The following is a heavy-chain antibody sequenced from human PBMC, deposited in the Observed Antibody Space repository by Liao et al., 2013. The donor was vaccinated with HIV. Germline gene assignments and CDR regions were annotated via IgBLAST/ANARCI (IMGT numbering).Heavy chain of an antibody. J-gene: IGHJ4*02. D-gene: IGHD2-8*01. CDR1: GGSISSSSYY. CDR2: IYYSGST. Sequence: QLQLQESGPGLVKPSETLSLTCTVSGGSISSSSYYWGWIRQPPGKGLEWIGSIYYSGSTYYNPSLKSRVTISVDTSKNQFSLKLRSVTAADTAVYYCARGGVYARFDYWGQGTLVTVSS. CDR3: ARGGVYARFDY. V-gene: IGHV4-39*07.